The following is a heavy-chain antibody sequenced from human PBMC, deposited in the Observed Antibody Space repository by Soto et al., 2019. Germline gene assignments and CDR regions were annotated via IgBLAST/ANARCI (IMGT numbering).Heavy chain of an antibody. J-gene: IGHJ5*02. CDR3: TTDKVLLCFGDLMNNWFDP. V-gene: IGHV3-15*01. Sequence: EVQLVESGGGLVKPGGSLRLSCAASGFTFSKAWMSWVRQAPGKGLEWVGRIKSKTNGGTTDYAAPVKGRFTISRDDSKNTLYLQMNSLKTDDTALYYCTTDKVLLCFGDLMNNWFDPWGQGTLVTVSS. D-gene: IGHD3-10*01. CDR2: IKSKTNGGTT. CDR1: GFTFSKAW.